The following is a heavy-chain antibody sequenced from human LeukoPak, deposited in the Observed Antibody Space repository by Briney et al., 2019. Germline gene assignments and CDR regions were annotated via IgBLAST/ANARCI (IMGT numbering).Heavy chain of an antibody. V-gene: IGHV3-23*01. J-gene: IGHJ4*02. CDR2: ISGSGGGT. Sequence: GGSLRLSCAASGFTFSSYAMGWDRQAPGKGLEWVSGISGSGGGTYYADSVKGRFTISGDNSKNTLYLQMNSLRAEDTAVYYCAKHSGGYSNGYHFDYWGQGTLVTVSS. CDR1: GFTFSSYA. CDR3: AKHSGGYSNGYHFDY. D-gene: IGHD5-18*01.